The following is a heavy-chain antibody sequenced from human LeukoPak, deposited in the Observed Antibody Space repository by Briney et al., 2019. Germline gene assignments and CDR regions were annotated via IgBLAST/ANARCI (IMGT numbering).Heavy chain of an antibody. V-gene: IGHV4-34*01. Sequence: SVTLSLTCAVYGGSFSGYYWSWIRQPPGKGLEWIGEINHSGSTNYNPSLTSRVTISVDTSKNQFSLKLSSVTAADTAVYYCARGYCSSTSCYYYYGMDVWGQGTTVTVSS. CDR1: GGSFSGYY. CDR3: ARGYCSSTSCYYYYGMDV. D-gene: IGHD2-2*01. J-gene: IGHJ6*02. CDR2: INHSGST.